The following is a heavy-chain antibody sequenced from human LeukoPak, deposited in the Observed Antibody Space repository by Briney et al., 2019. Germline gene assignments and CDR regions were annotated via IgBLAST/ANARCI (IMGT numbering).Heavy chain of an antibody. V-gene: IGHV3-33*01. J-gene: IGHJ4*01. Sequence: GRSLRLSCAASGFTFGSYGMHWVRQAPGKGPEWVAVIWYDGSNIYCADSVKGRFTISRDNSKNTLFLQMNSLRAEDTAVYYCARGYDKPDYWGQGTLVTVSP. D-gene: IGHD3-3*01. CDR1: GFTFGSYG. CDR3: ARGYDKPDY. CDR2: IWYDGSNI.